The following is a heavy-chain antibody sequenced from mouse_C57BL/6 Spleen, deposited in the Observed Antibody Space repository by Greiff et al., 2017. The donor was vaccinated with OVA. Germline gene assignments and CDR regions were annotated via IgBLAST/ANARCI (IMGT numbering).Heavy chain of an antibody. D-gene: IGHD1-1*01. J-gene: IGHJ2*01. CDR2: IDPSDSYT. CDR1: GYTFTSYW. V-gene: IGHV1-69*01. CDR3: ARGDTTVFFDY. Sequence: VQLQQPGAELVMPGASVKLSCKASGYTFTSYWMHWVKQRPGQGLEWIGEIDPSDSYTNYNQKFKGKSTLTVDKSSSTAYMQLSSLTSEDSAVDYCARGDTTVFFDYWGQGTTLTVSS.